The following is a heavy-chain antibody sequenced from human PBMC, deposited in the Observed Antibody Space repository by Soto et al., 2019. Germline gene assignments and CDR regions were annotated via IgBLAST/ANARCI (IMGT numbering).Heavy chain of an antibody. CDR2: IDPADSET. CDR3: ARLGQGGYVQGMDV. D-gene: IGHD5-12*01. V-gene: IGHV5-51*01. Sequence: GESLKISCKGSGYSFITYWIAWVRQKPGKGLEWMGIIDPADSETKYSPSFQGQVTISADKSINTAYLQWNSLKASDTAKYYCARLGQGGYVQGMDVWGQGTTVTVSS. J-gene: IGHJ6*02. CDR1: GYSFITYW.